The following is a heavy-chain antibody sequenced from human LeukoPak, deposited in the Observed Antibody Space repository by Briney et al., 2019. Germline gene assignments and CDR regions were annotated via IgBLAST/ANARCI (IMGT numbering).Heavy chain of an antibody. CDR2: IYPGDSDT. CDR1: GYSFTSYW. CDR3: ARNVRYCGGDCYLLFDY. D-gene: IGHD2-21*02. Sequence: GESLKISCKGSGYSFTSYWIGWVRQMPGKGLEWMGIIYPGDSDTRYSPSFQGQVTISADKSISTAYLQWSSLKASDTAMYYCARNVRYCGGDCYLLFDYWGQGTLVTVSS. J-gene: IGHJ4*02. V-gene: IGHV5-51*01.